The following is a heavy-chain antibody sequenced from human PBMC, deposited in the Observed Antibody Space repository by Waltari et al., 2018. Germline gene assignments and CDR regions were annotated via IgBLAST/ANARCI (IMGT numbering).Heavy chain of an antibody. Sequence: QVQLQESGPGLVKPSQTLSLTCPVSGGSISSGSYYWSWIRQPAGKGLEWIGYIYTSGSTNYNPSLKSRVTISVDTSKNQFSLKLSSVTAADTAVYYCASTAIAAAGGGDYWGQGTLVTVSS. D-gene: IGHD6-13*01. J-gene: IGHJ4*02. CDR2: IYTSGST. V-gene: IGHV4-61*09. CDR3: ASTAIAAAGGGDY. CDR1: GGSISSGSYY.